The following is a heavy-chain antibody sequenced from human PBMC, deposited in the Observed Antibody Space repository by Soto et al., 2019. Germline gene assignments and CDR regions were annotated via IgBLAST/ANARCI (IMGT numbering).Heavy chain of an antibody. D-gene: IGHD3-3*01. V-gene: IGHV1-18*01. CDR2: ISAYNGNT. CDR3: ARGRHYDFWSGYPKNNYHYYYGMDV. CDR1: GYTFTSYG. J-gene: IGHJ6*02. Sequence: ASVKVSCKASGYTFTSYGISWVRQAPGQGLEWMGWISAYNGNTNYAQKLQGRVTMTTDTSTSTAYMELRSLRSDDTAVYYCARGRHYDFWSGYPKNNYHYYYGMDVWGQGTTVTVSS.